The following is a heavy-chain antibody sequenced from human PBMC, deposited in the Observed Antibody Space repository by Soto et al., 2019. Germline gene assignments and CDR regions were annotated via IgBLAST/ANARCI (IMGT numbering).Heavy chain of an antibody. CDR1: GYAFGDYD. V-gene: IGHV1-8*01. J-gene: IGHJ5*02. Sequence: AASVKVSCKASGYAFGDYDISWVRQAPGQGLEWMGWMNPNSANTGYAQKFQGRVSMTRDMSISTAYMELSRLRPEDTAIYYCARMATYGTLNWFDPWGQGALVTVSS. D-gene: IGHD1-1*01. CDR3: ARMATYGTLNWFDP. CDR2: MNPNSANT.